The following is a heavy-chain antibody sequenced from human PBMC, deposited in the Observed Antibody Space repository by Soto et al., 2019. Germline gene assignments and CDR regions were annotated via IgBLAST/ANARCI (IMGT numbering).Heavy chain of an antibody. CDR2: ISSSSSYI. CDR3: ARAHRGDPPDGVWFGELLFDY. D-gene: IGHD3-10*01. V-gene: IGHV3-21*01. Sequence: GGSLRLSCAASGFTFSSYSMNWVRQAPGKGLEWVPSISSSSSYIYYADSVKGRFTISRDNAKNSLYLQMNSLRAEDTAVYYCARAHRGDPPDGVWFGELLFDYWGQGTLVTVSS. CDR1: GFTFSSYS. J-gene: IGHJ4*02.